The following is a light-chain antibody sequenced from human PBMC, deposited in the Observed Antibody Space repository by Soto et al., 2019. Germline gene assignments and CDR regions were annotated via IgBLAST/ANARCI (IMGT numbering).Light chain of an antibody. CDR1: QSISSW. CDR2: MAS. V-gene: IGKV1-5*03. CDR3: QQYSTSPYT. J-gene: IGKJ2*01. Sequence: DIQMTQSPSTLSASVGDRVAITCRASQSISSWLAWYQQKPGKAPNLLIYMASSLESGVPSRFSGSGSGTEFTLTVSSLQPDDFGTYYCQQYSTSPYTFGQGTKPEI.